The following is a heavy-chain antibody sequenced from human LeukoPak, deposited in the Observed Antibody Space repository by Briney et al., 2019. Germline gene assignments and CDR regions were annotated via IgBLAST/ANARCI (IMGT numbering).Heavy chain of an antibody. CDR1: GYTFTSYY. V-gene: IGHV1-46*01. CDR3: ARVPRRLNYYDSSGYYCDFDY. D-gene: IGHD3-22*01. J-gene: IGHJ4*02. CDR2: INPSGGST. Sequence: ASVKVSCKASGYTFTSYYMHWVRQAPGQGLEWMGIINPSGGSTSYAQKFQGRVTMTRDTSTSTVYMELSSLRSDDTAVYYCARVPRRLNYYDSSGYYCDFDYWGQGTLVTVSS.